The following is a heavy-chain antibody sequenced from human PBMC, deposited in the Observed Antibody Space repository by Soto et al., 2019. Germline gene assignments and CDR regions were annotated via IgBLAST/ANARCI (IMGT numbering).Heavy chain of an antibody. V-gene: IGHV3-23*01. D-gene: IGHD2-15*01. CDR1: GFTFSSYA. J-gene: IGHJ4*02. Sequence: GGSLRLSCAASGFTFSSYAMSWVRQAPGKGLEWVSAISGSGGSTYYADSVKGRFTISRDNSTNTLYLQMNSLRAEDTAVYYCAKDQPVVVAAAYYFDYWGQGTLVTVSS. CDR2: ISGSGGST. CDR3: AKDQPVVVAAAYYFDY.